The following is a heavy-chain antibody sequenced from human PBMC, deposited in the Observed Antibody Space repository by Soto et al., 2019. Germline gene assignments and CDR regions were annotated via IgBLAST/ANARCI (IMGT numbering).Heavy chain of an antibody. CDR2: IYWDADK. Sequence: QITLKESGPTPVKPTQTLTLTCTFSAFSLSTSGEGVGWIRQPPGKALEWLALIYWDADKRYSPSLKSRLTITKDTAKNKVVLTMTNMDPVDTTTYSCAHEYYDSLYYYGMDVWGQGTTVTVSS. CDR1: AFSLSTSGEG. J-gene: IGHJ6*02. CDR3: AHEYYDSLYYYGMDV. D-gene: IGHD3-3*01. V-gene: IGHV2-5*02.